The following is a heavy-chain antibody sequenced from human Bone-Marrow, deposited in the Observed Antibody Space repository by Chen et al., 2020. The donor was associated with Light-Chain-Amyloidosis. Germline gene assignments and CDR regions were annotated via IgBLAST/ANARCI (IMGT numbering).Heavy chain of an antibody. V-gene: IGHV3-7*01. J-gene: IGHJ4*02. CDR1: GFSFSTYW. CDR2: IKEDGSEE. CDR3: ARDPAAWDY. D-gene: IGHD6-25*01. Sequence: EVHLVESGGALVQPGESLRLSCAASGFSFSTYWMSWGRQAPGQGLEWVANIKEDGSEEYYVDSVKGRFTISRDNAKTSLYLQMNSLRVEDTAVYYCARDPAAWDYWGQGTLVTVSS.